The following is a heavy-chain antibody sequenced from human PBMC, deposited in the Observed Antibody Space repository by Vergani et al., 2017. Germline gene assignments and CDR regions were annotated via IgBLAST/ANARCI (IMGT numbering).Heavy chain of an antibody. CDR3: AKDLYDSSGYYYVNLGTYYYYGMDV. Sequence: QVQLVESGGGVVQPGRSLRLSCAASGFTFSSYAMHWVRQAPGKGLEWVAVISYDGSNKYYADSVKGRFTISRDNSKNTLYLQMNSLRAEDTAVYYCAKDLYDSSGYYYVNLGTYYYYGMDVWGQGTTVTVSS. CDR1: GFTFSSYA. CDR2: ISYDGSNK. V-gene: IGHV3-30-3*01. D-gene: IGHD3-22*01. J-gene: IGHJ6*02.